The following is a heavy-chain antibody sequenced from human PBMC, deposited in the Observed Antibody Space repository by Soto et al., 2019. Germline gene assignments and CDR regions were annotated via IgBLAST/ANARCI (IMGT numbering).Heavy chain of an antibody. Sequence: QVQLVQSGAEVKKPGSSVKVSCKASGGTFSSFAISWVRQAPGQGLEWMGGIIPFFGRAKDAQKFQGRVTITADESTSTAYMELSSLRSEDTAVHYCARATGPSATYGDSAFYYYFYGMDVWGQGTTVTVSS. CDR1: GGTFSSFA. V-gene: IGHV1-69*01. D-gene: IGHD4-17*01. J-gene: IGHJ6*02. CDR2: IIPFFGRA. CDR3: ARATGPSATYGDSAFYYYFYGMDV.